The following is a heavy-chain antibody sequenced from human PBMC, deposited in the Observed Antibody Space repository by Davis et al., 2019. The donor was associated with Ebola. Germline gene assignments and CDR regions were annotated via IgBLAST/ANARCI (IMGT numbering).Heavy chain of an antibody. D-gene: IGHD5-12*01. CDR3: ARGAARYSGYDFTYYYYGMDV. CDR1: GGSFSGYY. Sequence: PGGSLRLSCAVYGGSFSGYYWSWIRQPPGKGLEWIGEINHSGSTNYNPSLKSRVTISVDTSKNQFSLKLNSVTAADTAVYYCARGAARYSGYDFTYYYYGMDVWGQGTTVTVSS. CDR2: INHSGST. V-gene: IGHV4-34*01. J-gene: IGHJ6*02.